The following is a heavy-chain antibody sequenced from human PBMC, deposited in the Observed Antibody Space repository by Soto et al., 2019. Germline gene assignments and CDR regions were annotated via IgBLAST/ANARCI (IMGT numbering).Heavy chain of an antibody. CDR1: GGSINNYY. D-gene: IGHD5-12*01. Sequence: SETLSLTCTVSGGSINNYYWNWIRQPPGKGLEWIGYVSYSGRTNYNPSLKSRVNMLVDKSKNQFSLNLTSVTAADTAMYYCAREYQVATTTRYYYYYYGMDVWGQGTTVTVSS. J-gene: IGHJ6*02. V-gene: IGHV4-59*01. CDR3: AREYQVATTTRYYYYYYGMDV. CDR2: VSYSGRT.